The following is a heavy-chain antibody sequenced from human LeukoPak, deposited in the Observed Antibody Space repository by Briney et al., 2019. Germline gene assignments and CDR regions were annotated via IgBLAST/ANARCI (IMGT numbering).Heavy chain of an antibody. CDR1: GFTFSSYA. Sequence: QRGRSLRLSCAASGFTFSSYAMHWVRQAPGKGLEWVAVISYDGSNKYYADSVKGRFTISRDNSKNTLYLQMNSLRAEDTAVYYCASTPSGSGSYYFDYWGQGTLVTVSS. D-gene: IGHD3-10*01. V-gene: IGHV3-30-3*01. J-gene: IGHJ4*02. CDR2: ISYDGSNK. CDR3: ASTPSGSGSYYFDY.